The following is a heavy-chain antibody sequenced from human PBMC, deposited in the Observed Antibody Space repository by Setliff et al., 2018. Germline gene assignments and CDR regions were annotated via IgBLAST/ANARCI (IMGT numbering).Heavy chain of an antibody. CDR3: GRGFSRIEGWGNWFDP. V-gene: IGHV4-39*01. CDR2: IYDSGSS. J-gene: IGHJ5*02. Sequence: ETLSLTCTVSGGSVSNSGFFWGWLRQAPGKGLEWIGNIYDSGSSNYNASLKSRLIITRDTSKNQISLKLTSVTAADTAVYYCGRGFSRIEGWGNWFDPWGQGTLVTVSS. CDR1: GGSVSNSGFF. D-gene: IGHD2-15*01.